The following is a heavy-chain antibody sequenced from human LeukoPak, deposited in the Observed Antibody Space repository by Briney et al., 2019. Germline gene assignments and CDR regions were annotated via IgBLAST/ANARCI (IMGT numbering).Heavy chain of an antibody. CDR1: GYTFTSFG. V-gene: IGHV1-18*01. Sequence: ASVKVSCKVSGYTFTSFGISWVRQAPGQGLEWMGWISAYNGNINYAQKLQGRVIMTTDTSTSIAYMELRSLRSDDTAVYYCARTSDIVVVVAANPCDAFDIWGQGTMVTVSS. D-gene: IGHD2-15*01. CDR3: ARTSDIVVVVAANPCDAFDI. J-gene: IGHJ3*02. CDR2: ISAYNGNI.